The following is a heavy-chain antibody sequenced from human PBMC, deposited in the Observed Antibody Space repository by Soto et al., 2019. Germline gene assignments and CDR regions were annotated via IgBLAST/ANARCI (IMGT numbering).Heavy chain of an antibody. D-gene: IGHD6-13*01. V-gene: IGHV1-18*01. CDR1: GYTFTSYG. CDR3: ARDRRWRHHNWFDP. Sequence: ASVKVSCKASGYTFTSYGISWVRQAPGQGLEWMGWISAYNGNTNYAQKLQGRVTMTTDTSTSPAYMELRSLRSDDTAVYYCARDRRWRHHNWFDPWGQGTLVTVSS. CDR2: ISAYNGNT. J-gene: IGHJ5*02.